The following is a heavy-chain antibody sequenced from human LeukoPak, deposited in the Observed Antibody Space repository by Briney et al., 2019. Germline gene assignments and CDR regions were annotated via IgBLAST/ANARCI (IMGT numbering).Heavy chain of an antibody. V-gene: IGHV3-30*02. CDR2: IRYDGSNK. CDR1: GFTFSSYG. J-gene: IGHJ4*02. CDR3: GRSDIILVRGAPVGG. D-gene: IGHD3-10*01. Sequence: GGSLRLSCAASGFTFSSYGMHWVRQAPGKGLEWVAFIRYDGSNKYYADSVKGRFTISRDNSKNTLYLQMNSLRDQDTAVYYCGRSDIILVRGAPVGGWGQGTLVTVSS.